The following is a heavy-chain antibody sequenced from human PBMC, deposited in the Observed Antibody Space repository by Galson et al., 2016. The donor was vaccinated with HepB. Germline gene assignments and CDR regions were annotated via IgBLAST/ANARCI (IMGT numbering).Heavy chain of an antibody. CDR3: AKDQRPGEVGRRGNDYGVDV. Sequence: QSGAEVKKPGASVKVSCKASGYTFTSYGITWVRQAPGQGLEWMGWISASNGYTKYPQNFQGRVTMTTDTSTTTAYMELNSLRGEDTAVYYGAKDQRPGEVGRRGNDYGVDVWGQGTTVTVTS. V-gene: IGHV1-18*01. CDR2: ISASNGYT. CDR1: GYTFTSYG. D-gene: IGHD1-26*01. J-gene: IGHJ6*02.